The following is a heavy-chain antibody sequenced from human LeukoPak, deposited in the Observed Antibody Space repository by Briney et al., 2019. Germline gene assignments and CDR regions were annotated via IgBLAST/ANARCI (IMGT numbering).Heavy chain of an antibody. D-gene: IGHD3-22*01. CDR3: ASSNYYDSSGFHEPEFDY. J-gene: IGHJ4*02. V-gene: IGHV4-4*02. CDR1: GGSISSSNW. CDR2: IHHSGST. Sequence: DPSETLSLTCAVSGGSISSSNWWSWVRQPPGKGLEWIGEIHHSGSTNYNPSLKSRVTISVDKSKNQFSLKLSSVTAADTAVYYCASSNYYDSSGFHEPEFDYWGQGTLVTVSS.